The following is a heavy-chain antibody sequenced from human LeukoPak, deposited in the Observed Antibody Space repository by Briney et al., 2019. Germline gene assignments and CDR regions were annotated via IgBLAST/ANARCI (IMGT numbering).Heavy chain of an antibody. V-gene: IGHV3-15*01. J-gene: IGHJ4*02. CDR1: GFTFSNAW. Sequence: GGSLRLSCAASGFTFSNAWMSWVRQAPGKGLEWVGRIKSKTDGGTTDYAAPVKGRFTISRDDSKNTLYLQMNSLKTEDTAVYYCTTVYYYDSSGYSRVESYWGQGTLVTVSS. CDR2: IKSKTDGGTT. D-gene: IGHD3-22*01. CDR3: TTVYYYDSSGYSRVESY.